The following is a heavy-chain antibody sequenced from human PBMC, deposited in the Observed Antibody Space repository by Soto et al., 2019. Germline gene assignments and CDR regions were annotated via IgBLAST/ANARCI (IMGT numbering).Heavy chain of an antibody. Sequence: EVQLVESGGGLVQPGGSLRLSCAASGFTFSMYWMHWVRQAPGKGLLWVSRINGDVTDTTYGDSVKGRFTISRDNAKNTVYLQMTGLRAEDTAVYYCARGVGRGSGSYYLCYWGQVTLVTLSS. J-gene: IGHJ4*02. CDR3: ARGVGRGSGSYYLCY. CDR2: INGDVTDT. CDR1: GFTFSMYW. D-gene: IGHD3-16*01. V-gene: IGHV3-74*03.